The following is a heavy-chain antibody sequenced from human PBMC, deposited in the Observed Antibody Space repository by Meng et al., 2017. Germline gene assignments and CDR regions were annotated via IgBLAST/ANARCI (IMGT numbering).Heavy chain of an antibody. V-gene: IGHV3-15*01. CDR3: ARTPTVTTYGY. CDR1: GFTFSNAW. CDR2: IKSKTDGGTT. D-gene: IGHD4-17*01. J-gene: IGHJ4*02. Sequence: GGSLRLSCAASGFTFSNAWMSWVRQAPGKGLEWVGRIKSKTDGGTTDYAAPVKGRFTISRDNAKNSLYLQMDSLRAEDTAVYYCARTPTVTTYGYWGQGALVTVSS.